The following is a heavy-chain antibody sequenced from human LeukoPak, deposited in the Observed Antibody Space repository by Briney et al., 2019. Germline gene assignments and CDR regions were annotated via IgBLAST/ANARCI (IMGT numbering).Heavy chain of an antibody. CDR3: ARDQYSSNWYVHH. V-gene: IGHV3-48*03. D-gene: IGHD6-19*01. J-gene: IGHJ1*01. CDR1: GFXFSSCE. CDR2: ISSSGSSI. Sequence: PGGSLRLSCAASGFXFSSCEMNWVRQPPGKGQEWVSYISSSGSSIHYAESVKGRFTISRDNSKNTLYLQMNSRRAEDTAVYYCARDQYSSNWYVHHWGQGTLVTV.